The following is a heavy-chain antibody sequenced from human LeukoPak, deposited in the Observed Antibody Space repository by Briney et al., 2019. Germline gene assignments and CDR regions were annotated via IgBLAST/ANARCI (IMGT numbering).Heavy chain of an antibody. J-gene: IGHJ5*02. CDR3: AREEGYCSSTSCSNWFDP. CDR2: INAGNGNT. CDR1: GGTFSSYA. D-gene: IGHD2-2*01. Sequence: ASVKVSCKASGGTFSSYAISWVRQAPGQRLEWMGWINAGNGNTKYSQKFQGRVTITRDTSASTAYMELSSLRSEDTAVYYCAREEGYCSSTSCSNWFDPWGQGTLVTVSS. V-gene: IGHV1-3*01.